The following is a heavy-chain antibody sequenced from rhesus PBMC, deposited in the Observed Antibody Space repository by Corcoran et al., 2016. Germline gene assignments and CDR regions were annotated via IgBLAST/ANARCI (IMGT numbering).Heavy chain of an antibody. J-gene: IGHJ4*01. CDR2: IYGNRAGN. V-gene: IGHV4S9*01. CDR1: GGSISDSYY. Sequence: QVQLQESGPGLVKPSETLSLTCAVSGGSISDSYYWNWIRQPPGKGLEWIGNIYGNRAGNYNNHALRSRVTIAKDTSKNQFFLKLSSVTAADTAVYYCARGGARARSTHDYWGHGVLVTVSS. D-gene: IGHD3-9*01. CDR3: ARGGARARSTHDY.